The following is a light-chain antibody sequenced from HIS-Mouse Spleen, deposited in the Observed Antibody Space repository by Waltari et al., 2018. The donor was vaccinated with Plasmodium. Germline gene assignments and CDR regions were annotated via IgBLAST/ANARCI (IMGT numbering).Light chain of an antibody. V-gene: IGKV3-20*01. CDR2: GAS. J-gene: IGKJ4*01. Sequence: EIVLTQSPGTLSLSPGERATLPCRASQSVSSCYLAWYQQKPGQAPRLLIYGASSRATGIPDRFSGSGSGTDFTLTISRLEPEDFAVYYCQQYGSSPPLTFGGGTKVEIK. CDR1: QSVSSCY. CDR3: QQYGSSPPLT.